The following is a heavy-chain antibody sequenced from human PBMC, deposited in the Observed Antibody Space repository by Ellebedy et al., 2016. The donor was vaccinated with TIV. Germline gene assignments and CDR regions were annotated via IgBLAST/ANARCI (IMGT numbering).Heavy chain of an antibody. CDR1: GYTFTSYA. J-gene: IGHJ4*02. CDR2: INTNTGNP. CDR3: ATLTSYLSASGSYNNWYFDY. D-gene: IGHD3-10*01. V-gene: IGHV7-4-1*02. Sequence: AASVKVSCKASGYTFTSYALNWVRQAPGQGLEWMGWINTNTGNPTYARAFTGRFVFYLDTSVTTALLQISSLKAEDTAVYYCATLTSYLSASGSYNNWYFDYWGQGTLVTVSS.